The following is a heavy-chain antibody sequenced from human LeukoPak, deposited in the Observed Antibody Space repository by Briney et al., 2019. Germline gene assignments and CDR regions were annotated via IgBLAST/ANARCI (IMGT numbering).Heavy chain of an antibody. CDR1: GFTFSSSW. J-gene: IGHJ4*02. D-gene: IGHD3-10*01. V-gene: IGHV3-15*01. Sequence: GGSLRLSCAASGFTFSSSWMNWVRQAPGKGLEWVGRIKSKGDGETTDNAAPVKGRFTMSRDDSKATLYLQMNTLKAEDTAVYYCTTDLGLTMIRGVIVNWGQGALVTVSS. CDR3: TTDLGLTMIRGVIVN. CDR2: IKSKGDGETT.